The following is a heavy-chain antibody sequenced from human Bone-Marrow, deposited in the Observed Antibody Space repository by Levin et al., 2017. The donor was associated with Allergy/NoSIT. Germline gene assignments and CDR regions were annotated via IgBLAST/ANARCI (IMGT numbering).Heavy chain of an antibody. CDR2: IKSKTDGGTT. V-gene: IGHV3-15*01. D-gene: IGHD3-10*01. CDR3: TTAPGTNYYGSGSYLGPSQDGMDG. CDR1: GFTFSNAW. Sequence: GESLKISCAASGFTFSNAWMSWVRQAPGKGLEWVGRIKSKTDGGTTDYAAPVKGRFTISRDDSKNTLYLQMNSLKTEDTAVYYCTTAPGTNYYGSGSYLGPSQDGMDGWGQGTTVTVSS. J-gene: IGHJ6*02.